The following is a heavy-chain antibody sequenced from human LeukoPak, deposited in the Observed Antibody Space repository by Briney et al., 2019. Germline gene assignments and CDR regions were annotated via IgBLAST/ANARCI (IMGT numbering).Heavy chain of an antibody. V-gene: IGHV3-23*01. CDR1: GFTFNRYS. J-gene: IGHJ4*02. D-gene: IGHD6-19*01. CDR2: ISGSGGST. Sequence: GGSLRLSCAASGFTFNRYSMNWVRQAPGKGLEWVSAISGSGGSTYYADSVKGRFTISRDNSKNTLYLQMNSLRAEDTAVYYCAKESSGWYLNYWGQGTLVTVSS. CDR3: AKESSGWYLNY.